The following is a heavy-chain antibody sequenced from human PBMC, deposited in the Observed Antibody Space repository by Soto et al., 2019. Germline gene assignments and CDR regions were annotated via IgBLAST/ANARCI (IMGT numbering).Heavy chain of an antibody. CDR3: ATWHLREHAYDI. CDR2: IWYDGA. Sequence: HPGGSLRLSCAASGFTFSSYGMHWVRQAPGKGLEWVAVIWYDGAYYADSVRGRFTTSIGSSRTTVYPQMRDLRPEDTALYFCATWHLREHAYDIWGQGTMVTVS. V-gene: IGHV3-33*03. CDR1: GFTFSSYG. D-gene: IGHD5-12*01. J-gene: IGHJ3*02.